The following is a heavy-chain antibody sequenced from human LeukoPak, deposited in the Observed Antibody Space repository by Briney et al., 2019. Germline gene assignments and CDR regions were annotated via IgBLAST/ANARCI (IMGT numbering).Heavy chain of an antibody. CDR1: GYTFTSYY. D-gene: IGHD2-15*01. J-gene: IGHJ1*01. Sequence: ASVKVSCKASGYTFTSYYMHWVRQAPGQGLEWMGGIIPIFGTANYAQKFQGRVTITADKSTSTAYMELSSLRSEDTAVYYCAGSGIEYFQHWGQGTLVTVSS. CDR3: AGSGIEYFQH. CDR2: IIPIFGTA. V-gene: IGHV1-69*06.